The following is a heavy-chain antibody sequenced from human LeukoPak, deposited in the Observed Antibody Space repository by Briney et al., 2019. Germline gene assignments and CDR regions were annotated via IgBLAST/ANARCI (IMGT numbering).Heavy chain of an antibody. D-gene: IGHD5-24*01. CDR2: ISGSAGST. V-gene: IGHV3-23*01. Sequence: GGSLRLSCAGSGFIFSNYEMNWVRQAPGRGLEWVSSISGSAGSTYYADSMKGRFTISRDNPKNTLHLEMNSLRAEDTAIYYCTKGMATIRRHIDSWGQGTLVTVSS. CDR1: GFIFSNYE. J-gene: IGHJ4*02. CDR3: TKGMATIRRHIDS.